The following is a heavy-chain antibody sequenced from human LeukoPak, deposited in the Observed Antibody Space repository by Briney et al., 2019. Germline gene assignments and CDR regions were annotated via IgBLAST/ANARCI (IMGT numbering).Heavy chain of an antibody. CDR3: ARRGPHDY. V-gene: IGHV3-23*01. CDR1: GFTFSSSA. D-gene: IGHD3-10*01. CDR2: ISNNGGYT. J-gene: IGHJ4*02. Sequence: GGSLRLSCAASGFTFSSSAMSWVRQAPGKGLEWVSAISNNGGYTYYADSVQGRFTISRDNSKSTLCLQMNSLRAEDTAVYYCARRGPHDYWGQGTLVTVSS.